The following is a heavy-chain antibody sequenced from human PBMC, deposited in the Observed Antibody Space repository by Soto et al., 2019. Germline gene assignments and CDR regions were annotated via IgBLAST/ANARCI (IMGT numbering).Heavy chain of an antibody. CDR3: ARYGSGSYYIFDY. Sequence: EVQMVDSGGGLVQPGGSLRLSCAASGFTFSRYSMNWDRQAPGKGLEWVSYISSSGGTVYYADSVKGRFTISRDNAENSLYLQMNSLRAEDTAVYYCARYGSGSYYIFDYWGQGTLVTVSS. J-gene: IGHJ4*02. CDR2: ISSSGGTV. D-gene: IGHD3-10*01. V-gene: IGHV3-48*01. CDR1: GFTFSRYS.